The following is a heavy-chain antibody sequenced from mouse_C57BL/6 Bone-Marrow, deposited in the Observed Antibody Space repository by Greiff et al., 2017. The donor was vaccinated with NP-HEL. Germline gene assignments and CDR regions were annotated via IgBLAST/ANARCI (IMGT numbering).Heavy chain of an antibody. Sequence: VQLQQPGAELVMPGASVKLSCKASGYTFTSYWMHWVKQRPGQGLEWIGEIDPSDSYTNYNQKFKGKSTLTVDKSSSTAYMQLSRLTTEDSAVYYAAREGWGNDGYDAMDYWGQGTSVTVSS. CDR2: IDPSDSYT. CDR1: GYTFTSYW. J-gene: IGHJ4*01. V-gene: IGHV1-69*01. CDR3: AREGWGNDGYDAMDY. D-gene: IGHD2-1*01.